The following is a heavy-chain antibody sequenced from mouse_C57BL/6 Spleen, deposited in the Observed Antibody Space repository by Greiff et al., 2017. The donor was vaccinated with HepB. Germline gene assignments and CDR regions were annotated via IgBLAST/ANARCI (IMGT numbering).Heavy chain of an antibody. J-gene: IGHJ2*01. CDR1: GYAFTNYL. Sequence: VMLVESGAELVRPGTSVKVSCKASGYAFTNYLIEWVKQRPGQGLEWIGVINPGSGGTNYNEKFKGKATLTADKSSSTAYMQLSSLTSEDSAVYFCAREDYGSSPDYWGQGTTLTVSS. CDR2: INPGSGGT. D-gene: IGHD1-1*01. V-gene: IGHV1-54*01. CDR3: AREDYGSSPDY.